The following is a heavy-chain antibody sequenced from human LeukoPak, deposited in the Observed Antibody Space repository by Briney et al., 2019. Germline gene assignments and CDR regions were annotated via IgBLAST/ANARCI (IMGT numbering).Heavy chain of an antibody. J-gene: IGHJ4*02. CDR3: TRGNSIAAGAN. D-gene: IGHD6-13*01. CDR1: GGSFSGYY. V-gene: IGHV4-34*01. Sequence: NPSETLSLTCAVYGGSFSGYYWSWIRQPPGKGLEWIGEINHSGSTNYNPSLKSRVTISVDTSKNQFSLKLSSVTAADTAVYYCTRGNSIAAGANWGQGTLVTVSS. CDR2: INHSGST.